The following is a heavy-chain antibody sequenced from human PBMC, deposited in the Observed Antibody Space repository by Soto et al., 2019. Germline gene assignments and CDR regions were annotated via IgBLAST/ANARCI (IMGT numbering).Heavy chain of an antibody. J-gene: IGHJ4*02. CDR2: ISYDGSNK. CDR1: GFTFSSYA. D-gene: IGHD3-22*01. V-gene: IGHV3-30*14. CDR3: ARAGIIVVITAFDY. Sequence: GGSLRLSCAASGFTFSSYAMHWVRQAPGKGLEWVAVISYDGSNKYYADSVKGRFTISRDNSKNTLYLQMNSLRAEDTAVYYCARAGIIVVITAFDYWGQGTLVTVSS.